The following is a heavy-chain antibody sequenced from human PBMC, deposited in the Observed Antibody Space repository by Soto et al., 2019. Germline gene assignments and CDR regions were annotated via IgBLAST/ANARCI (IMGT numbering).Heavy chain of an antibody. J-gene: IGHJ4*02. V-gene: IGHV4-59*01. Sequence: SETLSLTCTVSGGSISSYYWSWIRQPPGKGLEWIGYIYYSGSTNYNPSLKSRVTISVDTSKNQFSLKLSSVTAADTAVYYCASSEMATIIASPVFDYWGQGTLVTVSS. CDR1: GGSISSYY. CDR3: ASSEMATIIASPVFDY. CDR2: IYYSGST. D-gene: IGHD5-12*01.